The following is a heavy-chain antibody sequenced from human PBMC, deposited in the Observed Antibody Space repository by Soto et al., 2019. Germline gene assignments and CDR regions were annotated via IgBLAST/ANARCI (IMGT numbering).Heavy chain of an antibody. J-gene: IGHJ5*02. Sequence: GESLKISGTGFGYTFTTFCISWVLQMPGKGLEWMGRIDPRDSYVNYSPSFQGHVTISVDKSVSTAYLQWGSLKASDTAMYYCARLYCTTSTCDSWFDPWGQGTLVTVS. D-gene: IGHD2-2*01. V-gene: IGHV5-10-1*01. CDR1: GYTFTTFC. CDR2: IDPRDSYV. CDR3: ARLYCTTSTCDSWFDP.